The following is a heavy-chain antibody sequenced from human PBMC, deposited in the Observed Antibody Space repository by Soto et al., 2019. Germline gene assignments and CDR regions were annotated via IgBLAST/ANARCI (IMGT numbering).Heavy chain of an antibody. V-gene: IGHV1-69*13. Sequence: SVKVSCKASGGTFSSYATSWVRQAPGQGLEWMGGIIPIFGTANYAQKFQGRVTITADESTSTAYMELSSLRSEDTAVYYCASNYADYYYGMDVWGQGTTVTVSS. D-gene: IGHD4-4*01. CDR3: ASNYADYYYGMDV. CDR1: GGTFSSYA. J-gene: IGHJ6*02. CDR2: IIPIFGTA.